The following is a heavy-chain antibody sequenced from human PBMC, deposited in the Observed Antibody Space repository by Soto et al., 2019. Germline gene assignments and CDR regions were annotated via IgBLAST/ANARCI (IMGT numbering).Heavy chain of an antibody. CDR3: ARDQGSHPGD. D-gene: IGHD6-13*01. Sequence: QVQLQESGPGLVRPSGTVSLTCAVSGVSISSDNWWSWVRQPPGKALEWIGEIHHSGSTNYNPSLKSRVTMSVVPSKDLFSLTLNSVTAADTAFYYCARDQGSHPGDWGQGILVSGSS. V-gene: IGHV4-4*02. CDR1: GVSISSDNW. J-gene: IGHJ4*02. CDR2: IHHSGST.